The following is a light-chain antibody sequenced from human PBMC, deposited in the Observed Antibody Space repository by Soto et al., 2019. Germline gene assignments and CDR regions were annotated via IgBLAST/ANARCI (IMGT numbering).Light chain of an antibody. CDR3: QHYDSARWT. J-gene: IGKJ1*01. CDR1: QGISSR. CDR2: AAS. Sequence: DIQMTQSPSSVSASAGDRVTITFRASQGISSRLAWYQQKPGKAPKLLIYAASSLQSGVPSRFSGSGSGTDFSLTISRLEPEDFAVYYCQHYDSARWTFGLGTKVDIK. V-gene: IGKV1-12*01.